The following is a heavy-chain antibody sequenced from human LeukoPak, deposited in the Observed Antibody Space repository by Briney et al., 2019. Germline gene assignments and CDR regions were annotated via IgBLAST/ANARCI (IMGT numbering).Heavy chain of an antibody. CDR3: AKPLRVTVVGGVFDY. D-gene: IGHD1-26*01. Sequence: GGSLRLSCAASGFTFSSYGMHWVRQAPGKGLEWVAFIRYDGSNKYYADSVKGRFTISRDNSKNTLYLQMNSLRAEDTAVYYCAKPLRVTVVGGVFDYWGQGSLVTVSS. CDR2: IRYDGSNK. V-gene: IGHV3-30*02. J-gene: IGHJ4*02. CDR1: GFTFSSYG.